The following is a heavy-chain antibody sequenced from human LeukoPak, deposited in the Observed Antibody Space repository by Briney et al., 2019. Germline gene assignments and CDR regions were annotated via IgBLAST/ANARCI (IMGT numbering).Heavy chain of an antibody. CDR3: AKENYYDSSGYYYLRHYYYYMDV. D-gene: IGHD3-22*01. J-gene: IGHJ6*03. CDR2: ISGSGGST. CDR1: GFTFSSYG. Sequence: PGGSLRLSCAASGFTFSSYGMSWVRQAPGKGLEWVSAISGSGGSTYYADSVKGRFTISRDNSKNTLYLQMNSLRAEDTAVYYCAKENYYDSSGYYYLRHYYYYMDVWGKGTTVTVSS. V-gene: IGHV3-23*01.